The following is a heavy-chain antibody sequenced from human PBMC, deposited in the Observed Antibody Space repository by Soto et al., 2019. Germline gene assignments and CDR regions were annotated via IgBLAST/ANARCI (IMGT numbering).Heavy chain of an antibody. CDR2: IYTSASI. J-gene: IGHJ6*02. CDR1: GADINTYS. V-gene: IGHV4-4*07. Sequence: SETLSLTCIVSGADINTYSCTWIRQPAGKGLEWIGRIYTSASINYNPSLKGRVTLSVDTSTNQVSLRLASVTAADTAIYYCARDREAGYNFYYGMDVWGQGTTVTVSS. CDR3: ARDREAGYNFYYGMDV. D-gene: IGHD6-19*01.